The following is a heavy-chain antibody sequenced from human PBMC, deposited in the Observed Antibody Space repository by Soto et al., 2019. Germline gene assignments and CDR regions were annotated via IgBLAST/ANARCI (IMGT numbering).Heavy chain of an antibody. Sequence: ASVKVSCKASGYTFTSYDINWVRQATGQGLEWMGWMNPNRGNTGYAQKFQGRVTMTRNTSISTAYMELSSLRSEDTAVYYCARGVSGSYFYYYYGMDVWGQGPTVTVSS. V-gene: IGHV1-8*01. D-gene: IGHD3-10*01. CDR2: MNPNRGNT. J-gene: IGHJ6*02. CDR3: ARGVSGSYFYYYYGMDV. CDR1: GYTFTSYD.